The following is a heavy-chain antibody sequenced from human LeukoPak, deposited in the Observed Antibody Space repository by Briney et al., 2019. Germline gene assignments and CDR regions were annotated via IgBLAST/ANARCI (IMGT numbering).Heavy chain of an antibody. Sequence: ASVKVSCKASGYAFTNYAISWVRQAPGQGLEWMGWISVYNGNTNYAQKLQGRVTMTADTSTTTAYMELRSLRSDDTAVYYCARGYCSSATCRHFDYWGQGALVTASS. CDR2: ISVYNGNT. D-gene: IGHD2-2*01. J-gene: IGHJ4*02. CDR3: ARGYCSSATCRHFDY. CDR1: GYAFTNYA. V-gene: IGHV1-18*01.